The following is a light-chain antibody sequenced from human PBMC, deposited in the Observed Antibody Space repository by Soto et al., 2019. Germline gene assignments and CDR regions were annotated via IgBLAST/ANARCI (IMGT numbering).Light chain of an antibody. J-gene: IGKJ4*01. CDR1: QSISSN. V-gene: IGKV3-15*01. Sequence: EIGMKQSPATLSVSPGERATLSCRASQSISSNLAWYQQQPGQAPRLLMFRTSSRATGFPARFSGSGSGTEFKLCSISMHAEEFCGYYCQQYKHLARATFGGGTKV. CDR2: RTS. CDR3: QQYKHLARAT.